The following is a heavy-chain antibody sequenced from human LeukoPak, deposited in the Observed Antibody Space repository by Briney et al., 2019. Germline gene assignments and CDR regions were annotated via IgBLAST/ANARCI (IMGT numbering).Heavy chain of an antibody. V-gene: IGHV1-58*01. Sequence: AASVTVSCTPSGFTFSTSAVQWVRQARGQGLEWIGWIIVGSGATNYAQSLQGRFTITRDISTNTAYMELGSLGAEDSAVYYCAAELYGVYTDCCTFHIGGQGTMVTVSS. J-gene: IGHJ3*02. CDR3: AAELYGVYTDCCTFHI. CDR1: GFTFSTSA. CDR2: IIVGSGAT. D-gene: IGHD4-17*01.